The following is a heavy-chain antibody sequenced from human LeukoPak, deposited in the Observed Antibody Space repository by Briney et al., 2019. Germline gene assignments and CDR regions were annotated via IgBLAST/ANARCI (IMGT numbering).Heavy chain of an antibody. CDR1: GYTFTSYA. D-gene: IGHD4-11*01. CDR2: INTNTGNP. Sequence: ASVKVSCKASGYTFTSYAMNWVRQAPGQGLEWMGWINTNTGNPTYAQGFTGRFVFSLDTSVSTAYLQISSLKAEDTAVYYCARGGLVLCRGHDYRRNFDYWGQGTLVTVSS. V-gene: IGHV7-4-1*02. J-gene: IGHJ4*02. CDR3: ARGGLVLCRGHDYRRNFDY.